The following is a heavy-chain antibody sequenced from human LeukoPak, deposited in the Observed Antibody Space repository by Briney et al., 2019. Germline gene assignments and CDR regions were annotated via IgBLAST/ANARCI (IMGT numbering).Heavy chain of an antibody. J-gene: IGHJ3*02. CDR2: IWYDGSNK. CDR1: GFTFSSYG. CDR3: AKEFDSSGYSAFDI. Sequence: PGGSLRLTCAASGFTFSSYGMHWVRQAPGKGLEWMAVIWYDGSNKYYADSVKGRFTISRDNSKNTLYLQMNSLRAEDTAVYYCAKEFDSSGYSAFDIWGQGTMVTVSS. D-gene: IGHD3-22*01. V-gene: IGHV3-33*06.